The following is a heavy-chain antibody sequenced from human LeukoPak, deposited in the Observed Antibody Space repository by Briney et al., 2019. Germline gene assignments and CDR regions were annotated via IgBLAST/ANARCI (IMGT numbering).Heavy chain of an antibody. CDR3: VRDYFCSGGTCDDCFDP. V-gene: IGHV1-18*01. Sequence: WASVKVSCKASGYTFTNYGISWVRQAPGQGLEWMAWISTYDHDTNYAQKFRGRVTMTTDTSTSTAYMELRSLGSDDTAVYYCVRDYFCSGGTCDDCFDPWGQGTLVTVPS. J-gene: IGHJ5*02. CDR1: GYTFTNYG. D-gene: IGHD2-15*01. CDR2: ISTYDHDT.